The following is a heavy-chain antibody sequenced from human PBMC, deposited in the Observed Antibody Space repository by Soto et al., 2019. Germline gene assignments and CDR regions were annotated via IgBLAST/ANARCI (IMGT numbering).Heavy chain of an antibody. V-gene: IGHV4-38-2*01. D-gene: IGHD2-2*01. CDR3: ARGAHQLIRTYLDN. CDR2: IFRSGST. CDR1: GYSITTGSY. Sequence: PSETLSLTCAASGYSITTGSYWGWIRQPPGKGLGWIGSIFRSGSTFYNPSLKSRVTISVDTSKNHFSLTLSSVTAADTAVYYCARGAHQLIRTYLDNWSQGTLVTVSS. J-gene: IGHJ4*02.